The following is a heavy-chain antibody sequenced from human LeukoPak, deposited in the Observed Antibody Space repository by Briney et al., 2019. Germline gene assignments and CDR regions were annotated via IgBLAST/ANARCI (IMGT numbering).Heavy chain of an antibody. D-gene: IGHD3-22*01. V-gene: IGHV4-4*07. J-gene: IGHJ6*02. CDR2: IYTSGST. CDR3: ARDHYYYDSSGMGTYYYGMDV. CDR1: GGSISGYY. Sequence: SETLSLTCTVSGGSISGYYWSWIRQPAGKGLEWIGRIYTSGSTNYNPSLKSRVTMSVDTSKNQFSLKLSSVTAADTAVYYCARDHYYYDSSGMGTYYYGMDVWGQGTTVTVSS.